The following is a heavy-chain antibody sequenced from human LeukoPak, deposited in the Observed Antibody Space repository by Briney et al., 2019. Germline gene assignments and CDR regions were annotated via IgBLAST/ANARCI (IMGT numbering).Heavy chain of an antibody. J-gene: IGHJ4*02. CDR2: IYYSGST. Sequence: PSETLSLTCTVSGGSISSGGYYWSWIRQHPGKGLEWIGYIYYSGSTYYNPFLKSRVTISVDTSKNQFSLKLSSVTAADTAVYYCARTTNSGSLPLDYWGQGTLVTVSS. CDR3: ARTTNSGSLPLDY. CDR1: GGSISSGGYY. V-gene: IGHV4-31*03. D-gene: IGHD1-26*01.